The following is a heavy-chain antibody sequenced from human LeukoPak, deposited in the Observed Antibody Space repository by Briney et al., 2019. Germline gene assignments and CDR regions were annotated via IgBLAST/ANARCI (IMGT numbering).Heavy chain of an antibody. Sequence: PGGSLRPSCAASGFTFTDFYMTWIRQAPGKGLQWVSYISGPGSTIYYADSVKGRFTISRDNAKSSLHLQMNSLRAEDTAVYYCARALYYVSGRYLNDYWGQGTLVTVSS. CDR2: ISGPGSTI. V-gene: IGHV3-11*04. CDR1: GFTFTDFY. D-gene: IGHD3-10*01. J-gene: IGHJ4*02. CDR3: ARALYYVSGRYLNDY.